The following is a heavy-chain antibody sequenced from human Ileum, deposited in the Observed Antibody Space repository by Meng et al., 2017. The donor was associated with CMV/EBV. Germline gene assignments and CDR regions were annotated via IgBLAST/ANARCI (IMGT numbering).Heavy chain of an antibody. Sequence: QVQLQESGPGLLKPSQPLSLTCTVSGASITNDDYYWSWIRQPPGKGLEWIGYIYYNGITYYNPSLKSRIAILVDTSKSQFSLIVSSVTAADTAVYYCAKYSGPSRWFDPWGQGTLVTVSS. D-gene: IGHD5-12*01. J-gene: IGHJ5*02. CDR3: AKYSGPSRWFDP. CDR2: IYYNGIT. V-gene: IGHV4-30-4*01. CDR1: GASITNDDYY.